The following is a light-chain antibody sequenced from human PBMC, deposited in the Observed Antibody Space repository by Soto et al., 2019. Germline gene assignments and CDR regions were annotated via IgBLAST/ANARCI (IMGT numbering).Light chain of an antibody. CDR2: AAS. V-gene: IGKV1-9*01. CDR3: QKLNSYPPRT. CDR1: QGISSY. J-gene: IGKJ1*01. Sequence: DIQLTQSPSFLSASVGDRVTITCRASQGISSYLAWYQQKPGKAPKLLIYAASTLQSGVPSRFSGSGSGPEFTITISSLQPEDFATYYGQKLNSYPPRTFGQGTKVEIK.